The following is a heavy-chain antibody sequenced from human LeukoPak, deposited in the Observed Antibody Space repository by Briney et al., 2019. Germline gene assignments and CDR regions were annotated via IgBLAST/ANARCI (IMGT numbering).Heavy chain of an antibody. D-gene: IGHD1-26*01. Sequence: GGSLRLSCAASGFTFSDYYMNWIRQAPGKGLGWLSYISSDGSTRYYADSVKGRFTISRDNAKNSLYLQTNSVRAEDTAVYYCARDGGSYPRHMDVWGKGTTVTVSS. V-gene: IGHV3-11*01. CDR3: ARDGGSYPRHMDV. CDR1: GFTFSDYY. J-gene: IGHJ6*03. CDR2: ISSDGSTR.